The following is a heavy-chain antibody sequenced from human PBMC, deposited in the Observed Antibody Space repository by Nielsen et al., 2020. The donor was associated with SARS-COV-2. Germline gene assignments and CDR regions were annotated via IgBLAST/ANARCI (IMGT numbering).Heavy chain of an antibody. J-gene: IGHJ4*02. Sequence: SETLSLTCTVSGGSISSSSYYWGWIRQPPGKGLEWIGSIYYSGSTYYNPSLKSRVTISVDTSKNQFSLKLSSVTAADTAVYYCARDRLGVDTAMVMDYWGQGTLVTVSS. CDR2: IYYSGST. CDR1: GGSISSSSYY. CDR3: ARDRLGVDTAMVMDY. V-gene: IGHV4-39*07. D-gene: IGHD5-18*01.